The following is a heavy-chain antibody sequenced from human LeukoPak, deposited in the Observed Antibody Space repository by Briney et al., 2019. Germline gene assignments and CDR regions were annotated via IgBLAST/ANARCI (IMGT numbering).Heavy chain of an antibody. CDR1: GGSFSGYY. CDR3: ASEVEMATIRGAFDI. V-gene: IGHV4-34*01. J-gene: IGHJ3*02. CDR2: INHSGST. D-gene: IGHD5-24*01. Sequence: SETLSLTCAVYGGSFSGYYWSWIRQPPGKGLEWIGEINHSGSTNYNPSLKSRVTISVDTSKNQFSLKLSSVTAADTAVYYCASEVEMATIRGAFDIWGQGTMVTVSS.